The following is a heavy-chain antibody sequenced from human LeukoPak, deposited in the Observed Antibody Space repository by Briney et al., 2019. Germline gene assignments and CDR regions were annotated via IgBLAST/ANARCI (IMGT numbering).Heavy chain of an antibody. D-gene: IGHD1-20*01. V-gene: IGHV3-23*01. CDR3: AEDEGITGTTNDY. J-gene: IGHJ4*02. CDR1: GFTFSSYA. Sequence: PGGSLRLSCAASGFTFSSYAMSWVRQAPGKGLEWVSAISGSGGSTYYADSVKGRFTISRDNSKNTLYLQMNSLRAEDTAVYYCAEDEGITGTTNDYWGQGTLVTVSS. CDR2: ISGSGGST.